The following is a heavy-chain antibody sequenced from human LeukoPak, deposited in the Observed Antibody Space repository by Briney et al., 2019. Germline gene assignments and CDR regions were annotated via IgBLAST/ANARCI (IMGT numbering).Heavy chain of an antibody. CDR1: GFTFTSSA. CDR3: AADGGFSWELPFDY. D-gene: IGHD1-26*01. V-gene: IGHV1-58*01. Sequence: ASVKVSCKASGFTFTSSAAQWVRQARGQRLEWIGWIVVGSGNTNYAQKFQERVTITRDMSTSTAYMELSSLRSEDTAVYYCAADGGFSWELPFDYWGQGTLVTVSS. J-gene: IGHJ4*02. CDR2: IVVGSGNT.